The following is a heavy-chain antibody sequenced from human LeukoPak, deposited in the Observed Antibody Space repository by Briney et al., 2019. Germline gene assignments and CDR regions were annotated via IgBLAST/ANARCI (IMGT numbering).Heavy chain of an antibody. D-gene: IGHD3-10*01. Sequence: ASVKVSCKASGSTFTGYYMNWVRQSPGQALEWRVWINPNSGGTNYAKKFQGRVTMTRNTSIRTAYMELIRLKSDDTAVYYCARNRVSGHTPAGFDYWGEGTLVTVSS. CDR2: INPNSGGT. V-gene: IGHV1-2*02. J-gene: IGHJ4*02. CDR3: ARNRVSGHTPAGFDY. CDR1: GSTFTGYY.